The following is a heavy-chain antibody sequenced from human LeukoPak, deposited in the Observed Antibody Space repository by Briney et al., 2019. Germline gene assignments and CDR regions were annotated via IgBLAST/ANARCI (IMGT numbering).Heavy chain of an antibody. Sequence: SVKLSCTASGGTFCSYAISRVRQAPGQGLEWMGRTIPILGIANYAQKFQGRVTITTDESTSTAYMELSSLRSEDTAVYFCAREKGIPAAKGYFDYWGQGTLVTVSS. D-gene: IGHD2-2*01. V-gene: IGHV1-69*04. CDR2: TIPILGIA. CDR1: GGTFCSYA. J-gene: IGHJ4*02. CDR3: AREKGIPAAKGYFDY.